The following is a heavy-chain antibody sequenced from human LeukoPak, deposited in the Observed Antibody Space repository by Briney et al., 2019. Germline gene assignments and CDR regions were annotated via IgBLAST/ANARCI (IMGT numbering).Heavy chain of an antibody. D-gene: IGHD3-22*01. CDR2: IHTSGST. Sequence: SETLSLTCTVSGGSISSYYWSWIRQPAGKGLEWIGRIHTSGSTNYNPSVTSRVTMSVDTSKNHSLKLSSVTAADTAVYYCARDRYYYDSSGYYQLDYWGQGTLVTVSS. J-gene: IGHJ4*02. V-gene: IGHV4-4*07. CDR1: GGSISSYY. CDR3: ARDRYYYDSSGYYQLDY.